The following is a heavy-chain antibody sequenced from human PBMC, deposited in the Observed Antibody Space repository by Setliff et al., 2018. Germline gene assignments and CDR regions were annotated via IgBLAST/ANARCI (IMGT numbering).Heavy chain of an antibody. CDR3: ARLVRYCTRTSCQRASGGEY. J-gene: IGHJ4*02. Sequence: ASVKVSCKASGGTFDNFAITWVRQAPGQGLEWMGRIFPKFGTANYAQKFQDRVAITADESTSTGYMEINGLTSEDTAVYYCARLVRYCTRTSCQRASGGEYWGQGTLVTVSS. CDR1: GGTFDNFA. D-gene: IGHD2-2*01. CDR2: IFPKFGTA. V-gene: IGHV1-69*13.